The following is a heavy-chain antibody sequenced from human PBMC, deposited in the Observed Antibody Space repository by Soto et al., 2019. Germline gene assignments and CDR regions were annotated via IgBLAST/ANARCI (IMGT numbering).Heavy chain of an antibody. CDR1: GFTFTSSA. V-gene: IGHV1-58*02. D-gene: IGHD3-3*01. J-gene: IGHJ4*02. Sequence: ASVKVSCKASGFTFTSSAMQWVRQARGQRLEWIGWIVVGSGNTNYAQKFQERVTITRDMSTSTAYMELSSLRSEDTAVYYCAADPYYDFWSGYSHFDYWGQGTLVTVPQ. CDR3: AADPYYDFWSGYSHFDY. CDR2: IVVGSGNT.